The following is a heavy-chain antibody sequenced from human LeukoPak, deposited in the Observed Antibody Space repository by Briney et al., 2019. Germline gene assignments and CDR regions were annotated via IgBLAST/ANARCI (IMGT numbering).Heavy chain of an antibody. Sequence: PGGSLRLSCAVSGFSFGGYGLHWGRQGPGKGMGWVSLISVDGGGTYYADSVKGRFTISIDNSKNPLYLQMNSLRTEDNALYYCAKPITMDAFDIWGQGTMVTVSS. CDR2: ISVDGGGT. D-gene: IGHD3-10*01. CDR1: GFSFGGYG. CDR3: AKPITMDAFDI. V-gene: IGHV3-43*02. J-gene: IGHJ3*02.